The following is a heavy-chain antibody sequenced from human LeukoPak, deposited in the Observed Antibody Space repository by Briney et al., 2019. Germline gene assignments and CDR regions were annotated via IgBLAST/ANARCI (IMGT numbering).Heavy chain of an antibody. D-gene: IGHD1-14*01. CDR2: IAYDGSRA. J-gene: IGHJ4*02. CDR1: GFTFGGYG. CDR3: TRYNNGHFDY. Sequence: PGRSLRLSCAGSGFTFGGYGMHWFRQTPGKGLEWVAVIAYDGSRALYADSVKGRFTISRDNSKNTMSVQMDDLRAEDTAVYYCTRYNNGHFDYWGQGTLVTVSS. V-gene: IGHV3-33*01.